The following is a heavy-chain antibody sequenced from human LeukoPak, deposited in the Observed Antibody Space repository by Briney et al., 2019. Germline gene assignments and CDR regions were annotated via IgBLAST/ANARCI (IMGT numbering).Heavy chain of an antibody. J-gene: IGHJ3*02. D-gene: IGHD6-13*01. CDR3: ARLGSSSFDAFDI. Sequence: SETLSPTCAVYGGSFSGYYWSWIRQPPGKGLEWIGEINHSGSTNYNPSLKSRVTISVDTSKNQFSLKLSSVTAADTAVYYCARLGSSSFDAFDIWGQGTMVTVSS. CDR1: GGSFSGYY. V-gene: IGHV4-34*01. CDR2: INHSGST.